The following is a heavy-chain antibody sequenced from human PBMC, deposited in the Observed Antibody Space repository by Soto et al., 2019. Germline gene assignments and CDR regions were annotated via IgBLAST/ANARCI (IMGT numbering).Heavy chain of an antibody. CDR3: ARDVGDSSSWYDY. J-gene: IGHJ4*02. Sequence: GGSMRLSCAASGLPFHYYAMHGVRQAPGKGLEWVAVVSHDGRNTHYADPVKGRFTISRDNAKNTLYLQMNSLRAEDTAVYYCARDVGDSSSWYDYWGQGTLVTVSS. CDR2: VSHDGRNT. D-gene: IGHD6-13*01. V-gene: IGHV3-30*03. CDR1: GLPFHYYA.